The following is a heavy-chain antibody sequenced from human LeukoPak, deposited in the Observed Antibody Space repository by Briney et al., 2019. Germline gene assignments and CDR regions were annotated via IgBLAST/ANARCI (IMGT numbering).Heavy chain of an antibody. CDR3: ARERFGEFEYYFDY. V-gene: IGHV3-11*01. D-gene: IGHD3-10*01. J-gene: IGHJ4*02. CDR1: GFTFSDYY. CDR2: ISSSGSTI. Sequence: GGSLRLSCAASGFTFSDYYMSWIRQAPGKGLEGVSYISSSGSTIYYADSVKGRFTISRDNAKNSLYLQMNSLRAEDTAVYYCARERFGEFEYYFDYWGQGTLVTVSS.